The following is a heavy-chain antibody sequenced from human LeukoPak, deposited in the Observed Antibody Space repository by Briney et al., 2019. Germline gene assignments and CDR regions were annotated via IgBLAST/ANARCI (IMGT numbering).Heavy chain of an antibody. Sequence: SETLSLTCAVYGGSFSGYYWSWIRQPPGKGLEWIGEINHSGSTNYNPSLKSRVTISVDTSKSHISLKLSSVTAADTAVYYCVRDTRDREIRIFDYWGQGTLVTVSS. CDR3: VRDTRDREIRIFDY. J-gene: IGHJ4*02. V-gene: IGHV4-34*01. D-gene: IGHD2-15*01. CDR1: GGSFSGYY. CDR2: INHSGST.